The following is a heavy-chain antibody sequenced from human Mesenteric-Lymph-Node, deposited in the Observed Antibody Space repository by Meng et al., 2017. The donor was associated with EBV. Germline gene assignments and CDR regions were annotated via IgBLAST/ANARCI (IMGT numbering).Heavy chain of an antibody. CDR3: ALIIVGATHFDY. J-gene: IGHJ4*02. CDR2: IYYIGST. D-gene: IGHD1-26*01. Sequence: QGQLEASGPGLVNPSETLSLTCTVAGGSVSSGSYYWSWIRQPPGKGLEWIGYIYYIGSTNYNPSLKSRVTISVDTSKNQFSLKLSSVTAADTAVYYCALIIVGATHFDYWGQGTLVTVSS. CDR1: GGSVSSGSYY. V-gene: IGHV4-61*01.